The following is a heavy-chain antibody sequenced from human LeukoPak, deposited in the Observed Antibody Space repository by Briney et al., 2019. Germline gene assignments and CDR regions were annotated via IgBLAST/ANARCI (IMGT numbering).Heavy chain of an antibody. J-gene: IGHJ6*03. V-gene: IGHV3-21*01. D-gene: IGHD4/OR15-4a*01. CDR2: ISSSSGYI. Sequence: GGSLRLSCAASGFTFSSYPMNWVRQAPGKGLEWVSSISSSSGYIYYADSVKGRFTISRDNAKNSLYLQMNSLRAEDTAVYYCAKLKPQRVLSAYYYYMDVWGKGTTVTISS. CDR3: AKLKPQRVLSAYYYYMDV. CDR1: GFTFSSYP.